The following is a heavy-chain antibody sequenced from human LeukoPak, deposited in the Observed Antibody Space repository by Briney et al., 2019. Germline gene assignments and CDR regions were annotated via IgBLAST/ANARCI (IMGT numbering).Heavy chain of an antibody. Sequence: PGGSLRLSCAASGFTFSSYGMSWIRQPPGKGLEWIGSIYYSGSTYYNPSLKSRVTISVDTSKNQFSLKLSSVTAADTAVYYCARHPVLLWFGYLDGWGQGTLVTVSS. CDR2: IYYSGST. CDR3: ARHPVLLWFGYLDG. D-gene: IGHD3-10*01. V-gene: IGHV4-39*01. J-gene: IGHJ4*02. CDR1: GFTFSSYG.